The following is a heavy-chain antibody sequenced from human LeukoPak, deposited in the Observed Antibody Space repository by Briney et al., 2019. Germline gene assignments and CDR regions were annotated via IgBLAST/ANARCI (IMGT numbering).Heavy chain of an antibody. CDR2: IYYTGST. CDR3: ARNFRTDIRIDY. Sequence: SETLSLTCTVSGGSISSNTHYWVWVRQPPGKGLEWIGSIYYTGSTYFSPSLKSRVAISVDTSKSQFSLKLSSVTAADTAVYFCARNFRTDIRIDYWGQGTLVTVS. J-gene: IGHJ4*02. D-gene: IGHD3/OR15-3a*01. CDR1: GGSISSNTHY. V-gene: IGHV4-39*01.